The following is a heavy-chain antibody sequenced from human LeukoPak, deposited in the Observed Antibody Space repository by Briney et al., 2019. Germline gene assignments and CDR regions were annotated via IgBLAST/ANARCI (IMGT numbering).Heavy chain of an antibody. D-gene: IGHD6-13*01. CDR3: AITPSSSGPTLFQH. V-gene: IGHV1-2*04. Sequence: ASVKVSCKASGYTFTGYYMHWVRQAPGQGLEWMGWINPNSGGTNYAQKFQGWVTMTRDTSISTAYMELSRLRSDDTAVYYCAITPSSSGPTLFQHWGQGTLVTVSS. CDR2: INPNSGGT. J-gene: IGHJ1*01. CDR1: GYTFTGYY.